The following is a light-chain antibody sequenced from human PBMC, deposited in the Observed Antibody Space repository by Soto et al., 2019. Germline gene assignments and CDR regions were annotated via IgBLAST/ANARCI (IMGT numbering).Light chain of an antibody. CDR1: NIGIKS. V-gene: IGLV3-21*02. J-gene: IGLJ2*01. CDR2: DDG. Sequence: SYELTQPPSVSVAPGQTARITCGGNNIGIKSVHWYQQKPGQAPVLVVYDDGNRPSGIPERFSGSNSGNTATLTISRVEAGDEADYYCQVWDSSSDHVVFGGGTKLTVL. CDR3: QVWDSSSDHVV.